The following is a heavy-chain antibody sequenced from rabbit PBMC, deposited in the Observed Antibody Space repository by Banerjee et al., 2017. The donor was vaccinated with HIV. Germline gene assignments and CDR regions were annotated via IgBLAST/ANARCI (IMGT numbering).Heavy chain of an antibody. V-gene: IGHV1S40*01. J-gene: IGHJ4*01. Sequence: QSLEESGGGLVQPGASLTLTCTASGFSFSSSYYMWWVRQAPGKGLEWIGCIYGGSSGSTYYASWVNGRFTISKTSSTTVTLQMTSLTAADTATYFCARGTYGYAGYAPNLWGQGTLVTVS. CDR3: ARGTYGYAGYAPNL. D-gene: IGHD6-1*01. CDR1: GFSFSSSYY. CDR2: IYGGSSGST.